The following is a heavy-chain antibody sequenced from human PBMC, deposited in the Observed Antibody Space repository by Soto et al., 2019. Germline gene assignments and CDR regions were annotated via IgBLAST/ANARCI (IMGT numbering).Heavy chain of an antibody. D-gene: IGHD2-2*01. CDR1: VFTFSSYA. Sequence: GGSLRLSCAPSVFTFSSYAMSWVRQAPGKGLEWVSYISGSGGSTYYADSVKGRFTISRDNAKNTLYLQMNSLRAEDTAVYYCARAGIAVVPAPKTLYYIDLPRKGTTVTVS. CDR2: ISGSGGST. J-gene: IGHJ6*03. V-gene: IGHV3-23*01. CDR3: ARAGIAVVPAPKTLYYIDL.